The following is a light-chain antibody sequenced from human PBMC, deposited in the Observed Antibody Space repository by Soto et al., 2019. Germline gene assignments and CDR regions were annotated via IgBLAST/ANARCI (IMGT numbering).Light chain of an antibody. CDR1: QDISNF. Sequence: DIQMTQSPPSLSASVGDTVTITCQASQDISNFLNWYQQEPGKPPKLLIYDASSLESGVPSRFSGSGSGTEFTLTISSLQPDDFATYYCQQYHTYSRTFGQGTKVDIK. V-gene: IGKV1-5*01. J-gene: IGKJ1*01. CDR3: QQYHTYSRT. CDR2: DAS.